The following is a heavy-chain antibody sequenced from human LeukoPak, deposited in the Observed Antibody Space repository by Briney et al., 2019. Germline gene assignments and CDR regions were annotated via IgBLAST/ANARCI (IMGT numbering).Heavy chain of an antibody. CDR2: ISYDGSNK. V-gene: IGHV3-30-3*01. CDR3: ANAERVVPAPFDY. D-gene: IGHD2-2*01. J-gene: IGHJ4*02. Sequence: GGSLRLSCAASGFTVSSNYMSWVRQAPGKGLEWVTVISYDGSNKFYTDSVKGRFTISRDNSKNTLYLQMNSLRAEDTAVYYCANAERVVPAPFDYWGQGTLVTVSS. CDR1: GFTVSSNY.